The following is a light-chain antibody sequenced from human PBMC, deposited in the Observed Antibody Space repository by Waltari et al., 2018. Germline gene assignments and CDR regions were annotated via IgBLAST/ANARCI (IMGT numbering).Light chain of an antibody. CDR1: KNILYSSNNKYY. J-gene: IGKJ5*01. Sequence: TVMTQSPNSLAVSLGERATINCNSSKNILYSSNNKYYLAWYQQKPGQPPKLLLYWASTRASGVPDRFSGSGSGTDFTLTISSLRTEDVAVYYCQQYYTIPITFGQGTRLEIK. CDR3: QQYYTIPIT. CDR2: WAS. V-gene: IGKV4-1*01.